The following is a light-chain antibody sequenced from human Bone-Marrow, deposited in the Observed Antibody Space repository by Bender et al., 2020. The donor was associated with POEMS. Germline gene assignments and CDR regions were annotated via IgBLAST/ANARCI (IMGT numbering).Light chain of an antibody. J-gene: IGLJ3*02. V-gene: IGLV1-40*01. Sequence: QSVLTQPPSVSGAPGQRVTISCTGGTSNMGAGYDVEWYQQLPGAAPKLLIYGNINRPSGVPDRFSASKSGTSASLAITGLQAEDEADYYCQSYDSSLSAWVFGGGTKVTVL. CDR3: QSYDSSLSAWV. CDR1: TSNMGAGYD. CDR2: GNI.